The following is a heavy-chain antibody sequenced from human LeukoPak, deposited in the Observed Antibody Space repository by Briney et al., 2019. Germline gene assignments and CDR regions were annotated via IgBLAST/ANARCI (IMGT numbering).Heavy chain of an antibody. CDR3: ARRFHY. V-gene: IGHV3-48*01. CDR2: ISSSNTI. Sequence: GGSLRLSCTASGFAFSTYGMNWVRQAPGKGLEWVSYISSSNTIYYADSVKGRFTISRDNAKNSLYLQMTSLRAEDTAVYYCARRFHYWGQGILVTVSS. CDR1: GFAFSTYG. J-gene: IGHJ4*02.